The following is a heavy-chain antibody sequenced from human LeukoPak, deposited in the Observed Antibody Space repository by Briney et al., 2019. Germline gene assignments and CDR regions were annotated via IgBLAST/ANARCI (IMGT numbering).Heavy chain of an antibody. D-gene: IGHD3-16*01. J-gene: IGHJ4*02. CDR2: IYHSENT. CDR3: ARLGRYDYFIDY. Sequence: SETLSLTCAVSGDSISSAGYSWSWIRQPPGKGLEWIGYIYHSENTYYNSSLKSRVTISVDRSKNQFSLKLTSVTAADTAVYYCARLGRYDYFIDYWGQGTLVTVSS. CDR1: GDSISSAGYS. V-gene: IGHV4-30-2*01.